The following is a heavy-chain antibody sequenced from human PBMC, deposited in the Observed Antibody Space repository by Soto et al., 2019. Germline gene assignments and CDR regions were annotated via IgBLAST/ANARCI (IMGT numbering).Heavy chain of an antibody. D-gene: IGHD3-10*01. CDR1: GFTFISYG. V-gene: IGHV3-30*03. Sequence: WGSLRLSCAASGFTFISYGIRCVRHSPVKGLEWVAVISYDGSNKYYADSVKGRFAISRDNSKNTLYLQMNSLRDGDTAVYYCARGFSAGKGSPPDYWGQGTLVTVSS. CDR3: ARGFSAGKGSPPDY. J-gene: IGHJ4*02. CDR2: ISYDGSNK.